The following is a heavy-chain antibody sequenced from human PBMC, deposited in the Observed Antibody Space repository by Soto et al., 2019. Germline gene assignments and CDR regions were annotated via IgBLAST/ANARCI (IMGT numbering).Heavy chain of an antibody. CDR1: GYTFSSYG. D-gene: IGHD6-13*01. J-gene: IGHJ4*02. CDR3: ARAFGSTDY. V-gene: IGHV1-18*01. Sequence: QVQLVQSGAEVKKPGASVKVSCEASGYTFSSYGISWVRQAPGQGFEWMGWISGYNSITRYAQKFQGRVTMTTDTSTSTAYMELRALRPDDTAVYYSARAFGSTDYWCQGTLVTVSS. CDR2: ISGYNSIT.